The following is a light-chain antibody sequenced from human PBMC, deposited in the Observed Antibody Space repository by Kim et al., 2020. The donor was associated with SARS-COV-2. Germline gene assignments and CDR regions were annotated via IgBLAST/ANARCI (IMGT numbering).Light chain of an antibody. J-gene: IGLJ3*02. CDR1: SGHSSYA. V-gene: IGLV4-69*01. Sequence: VKLTCTLSSGHSSYAIAWHQQQPEKGPRYLMKLNSDGSHNRGDGIPARFSGSSSGAERYLTISSLQSEDEADYYCQTWGTGIGVFGGGTQLTVL. CDR2: LNSDGSH. CDR3: QTWGTGIGV.